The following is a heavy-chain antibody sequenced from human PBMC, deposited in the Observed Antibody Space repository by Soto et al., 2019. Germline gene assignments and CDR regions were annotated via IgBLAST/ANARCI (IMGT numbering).Heavy chain of an antibody. CDR1: GFTFSSYG. Sequence: PGVSLRLSCAASGFTFSSYGMHWVRQAPGKGLEWVAVISYDGSNKYYADSVKGRFTISRDNSKNTLYLQMNSLRAEDTAVYYCAKDLLRFGRTIDYWGQGTLVTVSS. CDR3: AKDLLRFGRTIDY. CDR2: ISYDGSNK. V-gene: IGHV3-30*18. J-gene: IGHJ4*02. D-gene: IGHD3-16*01.